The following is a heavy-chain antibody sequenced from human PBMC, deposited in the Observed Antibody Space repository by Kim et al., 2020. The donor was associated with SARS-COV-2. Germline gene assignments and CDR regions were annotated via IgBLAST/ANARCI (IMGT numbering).Heavy chain of an antibody. V-gene: IGHV1-69*13. CDR2: IIPIFGTA. CDR1: GGTFSSYA. Sequence: SVKVSCKASGGTFSSYAISWVRQAPGQGLEWMGGIIPIFGTANYAQKFQGRVTITADESTSTAYIELSSLRSEDTAVYYCARRFYYGSGSWRGYVNWGQGTLVTVSS. J-gene: IGHJ4*02. CDR3: ARRFYYGSGSWRGYVN. D-gene: IGHD3-10*01.